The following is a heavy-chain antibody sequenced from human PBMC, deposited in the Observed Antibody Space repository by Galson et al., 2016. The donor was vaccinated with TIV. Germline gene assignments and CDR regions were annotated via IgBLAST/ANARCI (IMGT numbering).Heavy chain of an antibody. CDR1: GFTLSSFW. V-gene: IGHV3-7*01. J-gene: IGHJ3*02. Sequence: SLRLSCAASGFTLSSFWLSWVRQAPGKGLEWVANIKQDGSEKHYVDSVKGRFTISRDNAKNSLYLQMNSLRAEDTAVYYCARNNWNYEGAFDIWGQGTMVTVSS. CDR2: IKQDGSEK. D-gene: IGHD1-7*01. CDR3: ARNNWNYEGAFDI.